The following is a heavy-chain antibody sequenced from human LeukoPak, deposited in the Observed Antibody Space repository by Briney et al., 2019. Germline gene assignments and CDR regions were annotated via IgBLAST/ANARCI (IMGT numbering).Heavy chain of an antibody. CDR2: ITSSSSYT. Sequence: PGGALRLSCAASGFTFSDYYMSWIRQAPGKGLEWVSSITSSSSYTNYADSVKGRFTISRDNAKNSLFLQMNSLRVEDTAVYFCARGWDNSGSYCDFWGQGTLVTVSS. CDR3: ARGWDNSGSYCDF. V-gene: IGHV3-11*06. CDR1: GFTFSDYY. D-gene: IGHD6-19*01. J-gene: IGHJ4*02.